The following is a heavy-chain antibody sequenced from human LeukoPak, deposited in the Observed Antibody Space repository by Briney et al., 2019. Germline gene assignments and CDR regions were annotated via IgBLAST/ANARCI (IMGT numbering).Heavy chain of an antibody. CDR1: GGSINSCY. CDR3: ARENDRYGRIDY. D-gene: IGHD5-18*01. CDR2: VSYSGST. J-gene: IGHJ4*02. Sequence: SETLSLTCIVSGGSINSCYWSWVRQPPGKGLEWIGYVSYSGSTDYNPSLKSRVTISIDTSKNQFSLRLSSVTAADTAVYYCARENDRYGRIDYWGQGTLVTVSS. V-gene: IGHV4-59*01.